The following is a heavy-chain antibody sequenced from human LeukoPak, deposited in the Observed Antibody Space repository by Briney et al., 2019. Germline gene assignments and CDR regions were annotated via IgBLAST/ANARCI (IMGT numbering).Heavy chain of an antibody. CDR3: ARGGDSSGYYLRPSASDI. Sequence: SETLSLTCAVSGGSISSGGYSWSWIRQPPGKGLEWIGYIYHSGSTYYNPSLKSRVTISVDRSKNQFSLKLSSVTAADTAVYYCARGGDSSGYYLRPSASDIWGQGTMVTVSS. CDR2: IYHSGST. J-gene: IGHJ3*02. CDR1: GGSISSGGYS. V-gene: IGHV4-30-2*01. D-gene: IGHD3-22*01.